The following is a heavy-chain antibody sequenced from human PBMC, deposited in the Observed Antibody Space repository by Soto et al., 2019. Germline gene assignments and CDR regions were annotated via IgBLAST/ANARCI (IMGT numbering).Heavy chain of an antibody. J-gene: IGHJ6*02. CDR2: INAGNGNT. V-gene: IGHV1-3*01. CDR3: ARLVGYYAPRDV. Sequence: QVQLVQSGAEVKKPGASVKVSCKASGYTFTSYAMHWVRQAPGQRLEWMGWINAGNGNTKYSQKFQGRVTITRDTSASTAYMELSSLRSEDTAVYYCARLVGYYAPRDVWCPGTTVTVSS. D-gene: IGHD3-3*01. CDR1: GYTFTSYA.